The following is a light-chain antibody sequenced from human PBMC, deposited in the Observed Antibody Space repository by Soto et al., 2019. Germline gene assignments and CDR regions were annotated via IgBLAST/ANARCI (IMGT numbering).Light chain of an antibody. V-gene: IGKV3-11*01. CDR1: QSVSSY. Sequence: EIVLTHSPATLSLSPWEIATLSCGASQSVSSYLAWYQQKPGQAPRLLIYDASNRATGIPARFSGSGSGTDFTLTISSLEPEDFAVYYCQQRSNWPPITFGQGTKVDIK. CDR2: DAS. CDR3: QQRSNWPPIT. J-gene: IGKJ1*01.